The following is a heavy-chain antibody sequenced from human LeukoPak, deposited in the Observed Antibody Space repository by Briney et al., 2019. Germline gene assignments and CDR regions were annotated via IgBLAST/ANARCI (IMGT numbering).Heavy chain of an antibody. CDR2: ISYDGSNK. J-gene: IGHJ6*02. CDR1: GFTFSSYG. V-gene: IGHV3-30*18. CDR3: AKIMRRITIRDGMDV. D-gene: IGHD3-3*01. Sequence: GGSLRLSCAASGFTFSSYGMHWVRQAPGKGLEWVAVISYDGSNKYYADSVKGRFTISRDSSKNTLYLQMNSLRAEDTAVYYCAKIMRRITIRDGMDVWGQGTTVTVSS.